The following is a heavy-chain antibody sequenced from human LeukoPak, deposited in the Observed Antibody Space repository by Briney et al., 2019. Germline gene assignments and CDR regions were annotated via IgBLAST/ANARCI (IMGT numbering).Heavy chain of an antibody. D-gene: IGHD3-9*01. Sequence: PGRSLRLSCAASGFTFSSYGMHWVRQAPGKGLEWVAVISYDGSNKYYADSVKGRFTISRDNSKNTLYLQMNSLRAEDTAVYYCARDLTADILTGYYRNWFDPWGQGTLVTVSS. V-gene: IGHV3-30*19. CDR3: ARDLTADILTGYYRNWFDP. J-gene: IGHJ5*02. CDR2: ISYDGSNK. CDR1: GFTFSSYG.